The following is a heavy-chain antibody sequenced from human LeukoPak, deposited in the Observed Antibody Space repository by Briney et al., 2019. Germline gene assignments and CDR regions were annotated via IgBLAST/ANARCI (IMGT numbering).Heavy chain of an antibody. CDR1: GNIFTDYY. D-gene: IGHD4-17*01. V-gene: IGHV1-2*02. CDR2: INPKRGVT. J-gene: IGHJ3*01. CDR3: ARERNYGDYGNAFDV. Sequence: ASVKVSCKASGNIFTDYYIHWMRQAPGQGLEWMGWINPKRGVTTYAQKFQGRVTMTRDMSITTAYMELTRLRSDDTTIYYCARERNYGDYGNAFDVWGQGTKVTVSS.